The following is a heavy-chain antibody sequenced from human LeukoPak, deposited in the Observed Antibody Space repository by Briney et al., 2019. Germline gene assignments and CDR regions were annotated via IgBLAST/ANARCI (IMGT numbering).Heavy chain of an antibody. J-gene: IGHJ4*02. CDR3: ARDWYYYGSGSYYFGY. D-gene: IGHD3-10*01. CDR1: GFTFSSYW. Sequence: GGSLRLSCAASGFTFSSYWMSWVRQAPGKGLEWVANIKQDGSEKYYVDSVKGRFTISRDNAKNSLYLQMNSLRAEDTAVYYCARDWYYYGSGSYYFGYWGQGTLVTVSS. CDR2: IKQDGSEK. V-gene: IGHV3-7*01.